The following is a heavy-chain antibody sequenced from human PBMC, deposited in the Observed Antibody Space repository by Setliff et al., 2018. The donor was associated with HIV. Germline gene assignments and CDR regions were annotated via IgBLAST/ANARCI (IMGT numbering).Heavy chain of an antibody. V-gene: IGHV4-61*02. Sequence: ASETLSLTCTVSGGSISSDNYYWSWIRQPAGKGLEWMGRIYSPGSTNYSPSLKSRLSISIDTSKNQFSLRLSSVTAADTAVYYCARDIHSSSWYGVGGMDLWGQGTTVTVSS. CDR3: ARDIHSSSWYGVGGMDL. J-gene: IGHJ6*02. CDR2: IYSPGST. CDR1: GGSISSDNYY. D-gene: IGHD6-13*01.